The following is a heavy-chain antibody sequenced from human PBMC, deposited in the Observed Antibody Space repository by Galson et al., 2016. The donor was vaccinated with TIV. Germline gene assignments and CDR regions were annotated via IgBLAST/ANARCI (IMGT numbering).Heavy chain of an antibody. CDR2: IKQDGSEK. Sequence: LRLSCAASGFTFNTYWMIWVRQAPGKGLEWVANIKQDGSEKYYVDSVKGRFTISRDSARNSLYLQMNSLRVEDTAVYYCARGRHVDYWGQGTLVTVSS. CDR1: GFTFNTYW. V-gene: IGHV3-7*01. J-gene: IGHJ4*02. CDR3: ARGRHVDY.